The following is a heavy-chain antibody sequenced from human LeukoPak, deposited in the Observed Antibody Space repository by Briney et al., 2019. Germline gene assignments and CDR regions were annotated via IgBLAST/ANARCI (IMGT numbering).Heavy chain of an antibody. V-gene: IGHV4-61*01. CDR3: ASPRSYYDSSGYYIS. J-gene: IGHJ5*02. CDR1: GGSVSSGSYY. D-gene: IGHD3-22*01. Sequence: PSQTLSLTCTVSGGSVSSGSYYWSWIRQPPGKGLEWIGYIYYSGSTNYNPSLKSRVTISVDTSKNQFSLKLSSVTATDTAVYYCASPRSYYDSSGYYISWGQGTLVTVSS. CDR2: IYYSGST.